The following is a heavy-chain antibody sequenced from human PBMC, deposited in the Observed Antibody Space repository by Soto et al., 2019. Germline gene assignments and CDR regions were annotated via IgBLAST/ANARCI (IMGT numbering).Heavy chain of an antibody. V-gene: IGHV4-39*01. CDR2: IYYSGHT. CDR3: ARRYGASFDY. CDR1: GGSISSSSYY. D-gene: IGHD4-17*01. J-gene: IGHJ4*02. Sequence: PSETLSLTCNVSGGSISSSSYYWGWIRQPPGKGLEWIASIYYSGHTYYNPSLKSRVTISVDTSKNQFSLKLSSVTAADTAVYYCARRYGASFDYWGQGTLVTVSS.